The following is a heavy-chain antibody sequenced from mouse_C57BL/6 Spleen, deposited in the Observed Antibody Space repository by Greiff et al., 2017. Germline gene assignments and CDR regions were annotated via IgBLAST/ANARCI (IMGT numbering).Heavy chain of an antibody. J-gene: IGHJ4*01. CDR3: ARDTYSQHAMDY. V-gene: IGHV1-75*01. Sequence: VQRVESGPELVKPGASVKISCKASGYTFTDYYINWVKQRPGQGLEWIGWIFPGSGSTYYNEKFKGKATLTVDKSSSTAYMLLSSLTSEDSAVYFCARDTYSQHAMDYWGQGTSVTVSS. CDR2: IFPGSGST. D-gene: IGHD2-12*01. CDR1: GYTFTDYY.